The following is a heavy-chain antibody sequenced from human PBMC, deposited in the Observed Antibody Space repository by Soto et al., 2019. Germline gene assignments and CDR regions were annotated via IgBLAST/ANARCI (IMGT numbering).Heavy chain of an antibody. V-gene: IGHV3-23*01. CDR3: ANGPPYYDFWSGYSLYYYYMDV. J-gene: IGHJ6*03. D-gene: IGHD3-3*01. Sequence: GGSLRLSCAASGFTFSSYAMSWVRQAPGKGLEWVSAISGSGGSTYYADSVKGRFTISRDNSKNTLYLQMNSLRAEDTAVYYCANGPPYYDFWSGYSLYYYYMDVWGKGTTVTVSS. CDR2: ISGSGGST. CDR1: GFTFSSYA.